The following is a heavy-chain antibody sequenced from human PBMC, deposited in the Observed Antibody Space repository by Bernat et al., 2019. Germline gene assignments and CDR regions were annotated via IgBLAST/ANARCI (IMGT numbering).Heavy chain of an antibody. J-gene: IGHJ4*02. D-gene: IGHD3-22*01. CDR2: IFHSGST. Sequence: QLQLQESGSGLVKPSETLSLTCAVSGGSISSGGSSWSWIRQPPGKGLEWIGYIFHSGSTYYNPSLKSRVTMSLDRSKNQFSLKLTSVTAADTAVYYCAKDKGAYDSSGYYDYWGQGTLVTVSS. CDR3: AKDKGAYDSSGYYDY. V-gene: IGHV4-30-2*01. CDR1: GGSISSGGSS.